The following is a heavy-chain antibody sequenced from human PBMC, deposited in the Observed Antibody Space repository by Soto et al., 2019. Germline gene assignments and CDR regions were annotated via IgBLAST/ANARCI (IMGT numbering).Heavy chain of an antibody. Sequence: GGSLRLSCAASGFTFSDYYMSWIRQAPGKGLEWVSYISSSGSTIYYADSVKGRFTISRDNAKNSLYLQMNSLRAEDPAVYYCARDRPPRRGQQLVCDAFDIWGQGTMVTVSS. CDR3: ARDRPPRRGQQLVCDAFDI. D-gene: IGHD6-13*01. CDR2: ISSSGSTI. V-gene: IGHV3-11*01. CDR1: GFTFSDYY. J-gene: IGHJ3*02.